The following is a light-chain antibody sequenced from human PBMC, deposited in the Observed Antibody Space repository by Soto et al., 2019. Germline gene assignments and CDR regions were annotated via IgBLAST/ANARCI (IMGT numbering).Light chain of an antibody. CDR1: SSDVGGYNY. CDR3: SSYTSSSTRV. J-gene: IGLJ1*01. Sequence: QSALTQPASVSGSPGQSITISCTGTSSDVGGYNYVSWYQQHPGKAPKLMIYDVSNRPSGVSNRFSGTKSGITASLTISGLQAEDEADYYCSSYTSSSTRVFGTGTQLTVL. CDR2: DVS. V-gene: IGLV2-14*03.